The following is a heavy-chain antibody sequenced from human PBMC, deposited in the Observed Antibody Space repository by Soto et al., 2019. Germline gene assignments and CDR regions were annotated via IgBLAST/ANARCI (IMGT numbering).Heavy chain of an antibody. J-gene: IGHJ4*02. V-gene: IGHV3-64D*08. CDR2: ISSNGGST. CDR1: GFTFSSYA. CDR3: VKDFSPYCSGGSCYDFDY. Sequence: PGGSLRLSCSASGFTFSSYAMHWVRQAPGKGLEYVSAISSNGGSTYYADSVKGRFTISRDNSKNTLYLQMSSLRAEDTAVYYCVKDFSPYCSGGSCYDFDYWGQGTLVTVSS. D-gene: IGHD2-15*01.